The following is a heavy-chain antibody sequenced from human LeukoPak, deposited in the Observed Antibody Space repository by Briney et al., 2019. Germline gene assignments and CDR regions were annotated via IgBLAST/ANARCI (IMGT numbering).Heavy chain of an antibody. CDR1: GGSISSSSYY. Sequence: ETLSLTCTVSGGSISSSSYYWGWIRQPPGKGLEWVANIKQDGSEKKYVDSVKGRFTISRGNAKKSLYLQMNSLRAEDTAVYYCARGKYDSSGYPLLGFDYWGQGTLVTVSS. J-gene: IGHJ4*02. CDR2: IKQDGSEK. CDR3: ARGKYDSSGYPLLGFDY. V-gene: IGHV3-7*01. D-gene: IGHD3-22*01.